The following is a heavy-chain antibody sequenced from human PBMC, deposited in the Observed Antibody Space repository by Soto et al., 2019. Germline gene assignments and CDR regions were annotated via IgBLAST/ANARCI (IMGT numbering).Heavy chain of an antibody. D-gene: IGHD6-6*01. J-gene: IGHJ4*02. CDR2: ISSAVNT. CDR1: GFTFSNYA. V-gene: IGHV3-23*01. CDR3: AKQVRDGTSSPYYFDY. Sequence: GGSLRLSCAGSGFTFSNYAMSWVRQAPGKGLEWVSAISSAVNTYYADSVKGRFTISRDNSRNTLSLQMNSLRAEDTAVYYCAKQVRDGTSSPYYFDYWGQGTLVTVSS.